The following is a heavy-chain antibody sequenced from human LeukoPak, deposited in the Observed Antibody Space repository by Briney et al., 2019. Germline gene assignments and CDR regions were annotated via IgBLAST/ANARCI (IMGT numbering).Heavy chain of an antibody. V-gene: IGHV4-59*01. Sequence: SETLSLTCTVSGGSISPYYWSWIRQPPGKGLEWIGYIYYSGSTNYNPSLKSRVTISVDTSKNQFSLKLSSVTAADTAVYYCARGGYAGSGSWDYYYYMDVWGKGTTVTISS. D-gene: IGHD3-10*01. CDR1: GGSISPYY. CDR2: IYYSGST. CDR3: ARGGYAGSGSWDYYYYMDV. J-gene: IGHJ6*03.